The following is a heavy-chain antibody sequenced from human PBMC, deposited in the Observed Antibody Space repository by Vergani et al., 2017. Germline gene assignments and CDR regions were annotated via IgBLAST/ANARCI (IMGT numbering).Heavy chain of an antibody. V-gene: IGHV3-21*01. Sequence: EVQLVESGGGLVKPGGSLRLSCAASGFTFSSYSMNWVRQAPGKGLEWVSSISSSSSTIYYADSVKGRFTISRDNAKNSLYLQMNSLRAEDTAVYYCAKPMEGGTYDFDYWGQGTLVTVSS. CDR1: GFTFSSYS. CDR2: ISSSSSTI. J-gene: IGHJ4*02. D-gene: IGHD1-1*01. CDR3: AKPMEGGTYDFDY.